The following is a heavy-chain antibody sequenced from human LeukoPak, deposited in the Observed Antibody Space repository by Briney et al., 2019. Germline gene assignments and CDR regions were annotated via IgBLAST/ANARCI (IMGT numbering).Heavy chain of an antibody. D-gene: IGHD3-10*01. CDR1: GGSFSGYY. V-gene: IGHV4-34*01. J-gene: IGHJ5*02. CDR2: INHSGST. Sequence: SETLSLTCAVYGGSFSGYYWSWIRQPPGKGLEWIGEINHSGSTNYNPSLKSRVTISVDTSKNQFSLKLSSVTAADTAVYYCARAITMVRGVGWFDPWGQGILVIVSS. CDR3: ARAITMVRGVGWFDP.